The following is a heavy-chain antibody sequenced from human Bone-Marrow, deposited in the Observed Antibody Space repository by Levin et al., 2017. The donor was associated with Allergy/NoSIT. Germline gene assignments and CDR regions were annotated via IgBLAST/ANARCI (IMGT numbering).Heavy chain of an antibody. CDR3: ARGVSWSGYSRGLDV. CDR1: GGSFNSYS. V-gene: IGHV1-69*13. Sequence: SVKVSCKASGGSFNSYSISWMRQTPGQGLEWMGGIISTFGIPNYPQKFEGRVKITVDEPTSTAYMELSSLTSEDTAVYYCARGVSWSGYSRGLDVWGQGTTVTVSS. CDR2: IISTFGIP. D-gene: IGHD3-3*01. J-gene: IGHJ6*02.